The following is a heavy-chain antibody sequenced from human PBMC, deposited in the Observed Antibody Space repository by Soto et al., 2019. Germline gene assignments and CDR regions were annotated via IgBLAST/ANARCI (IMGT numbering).Heavy chain of an antibody. J-gene: IGHJ6*03. Sequence: GSLRLSCAASGFTFSSYAMSWVRQAPGKGLEWVSAISGSGGSTYYADSVKGRFTISRDNSKNTLYLQMNSLRAEDTAVYYCAKDPQYCSGGSCYRDYYYYMDVWGKGTTVTVSS. D-gene: IGHD2-15*01. CDR3: AKDPQYCSGGSCYRDYYYYMDV. CDR2: ISGSGGST. V-gene: IGHV3-23*01. CDR1: GFTFSSYA.